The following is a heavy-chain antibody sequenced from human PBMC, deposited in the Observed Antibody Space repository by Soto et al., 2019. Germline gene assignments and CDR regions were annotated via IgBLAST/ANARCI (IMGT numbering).Heavy chain of an antibody. CDR3: ARGQLGYCSGGSFHYYYYGMDV. V-gene: IGHV1-69*12. Sequence: QVQLVQSGAEVKKPGSSVKVSCKASGGTFSSYAISWVRQAPGQGLEWMGGIISIFGTANYAQKFQGRVTITADESTSTSYMELSSLRSEDTAVYYCARGQLGYCSGGSFHYYYYGMDVWGQGTTVTVSS. D-gene: IGHD2-15*01. CDR1: GGTFSSYA. CDR2: IISIFGTA. J-gene: IGHJ6*02.